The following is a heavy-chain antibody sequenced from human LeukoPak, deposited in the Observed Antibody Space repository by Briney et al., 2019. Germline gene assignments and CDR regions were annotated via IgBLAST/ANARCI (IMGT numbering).Heavy chain of an antibody. D-gene: IGHD1-26*01. V-gene: IGHV1-2*02. CDR2: INPNSGGT. CDR1: GYTFTGYY. CDR3: ARVMVGATNRENAFDI. Sequence: ASVKVSCKASGYTFTGYYMHWVRQAPGQGLEWMGWINPNSGGTNYAQKFQGRVTMTRDTSISTAYMELSRLRSDDTAVYYCARVMVGATNRENAFDIWGQGTMVTVSS. J-gene: IGHJ3*02.